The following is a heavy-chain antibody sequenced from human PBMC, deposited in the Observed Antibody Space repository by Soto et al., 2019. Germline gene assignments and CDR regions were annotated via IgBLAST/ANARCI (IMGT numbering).Heavy chain of an antibody. CDR1: GFTFTTYS. J-gene: IGHJ6*02. CDR3: ARVGSITMDV. V-gene: IGHV3-21*01. Sequence: GGSLRLSCTASGFTFTTYSMNWVRQAPGKGLEWVSAISSESRQKYYADSVRGRFTISRDNAKNSLYLQMNSLRAEDTAVYYCARVGSITMDVWGQGTTVTVSS. CDR2: ISSESRQK.